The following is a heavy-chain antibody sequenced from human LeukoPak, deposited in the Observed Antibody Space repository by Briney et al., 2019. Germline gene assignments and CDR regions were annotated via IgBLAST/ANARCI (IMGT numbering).Heavy chain of an antibody. Sequence: GGPLRLSCAASGFTFSNYAMSWVRQAPGKGLEWVSAITGSGGSTYYADSVKGRFTISRDNSKNTLYLQMNSLRAEDTAVYYCAKWGDYDVLTGYYDPDYWGQGTLVTVSS. D-gene: IGHD3-9*01. CDR1: GFTFSNYA. J-gene: IGHJ4*02. CDR3: AKWGDYDVLTGYYDPDY. CDR2: ITGSGGST. V-gene: IGHV3-23*01.